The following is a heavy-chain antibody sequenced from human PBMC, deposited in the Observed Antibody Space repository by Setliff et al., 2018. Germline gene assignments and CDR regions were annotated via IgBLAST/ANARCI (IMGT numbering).Heavy chain of an antibody. Sequence: SETLSLTCTVTGGSFDSGTHYWSWIRQTAGKGLEWIGLIQGSGNTNYNPSLQGRVTISIDTSKNQFSLKMTSVTAADTALYYCAGTPARGTTWLSPFDYWGQGTLVTVSS. CDR3: AGTPARGTTWLSPFDY. V-gene: IGHV4-61*02. J-gene: IGHJ4*02. CDR2: IQGSGNT. D-gene: IGHD5-12*01. CDR1: GGSFDSGTHY.